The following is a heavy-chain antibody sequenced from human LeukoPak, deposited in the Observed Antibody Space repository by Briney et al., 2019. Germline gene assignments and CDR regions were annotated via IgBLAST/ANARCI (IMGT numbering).Heavy chain of an antibody. J-gene: IGHJ4*02. CDR1: GFTFGDYA. D-gene: IGHD1-26*01. CDR3: TRVSGSYDYFDY. Sequence: GGSLRLSCTASGFTFGDYAMSWVRQAPGKGLEWVGFIRSKAYGGTTEYAASVKGRFTISRDDSKSIAYLQMNSLKTEDTAVYCCTRVSGSYDYFDYWGQGTLVTVSS. V-gene: IGHV3-49*04. CDR2: IRSKAYGGTT.